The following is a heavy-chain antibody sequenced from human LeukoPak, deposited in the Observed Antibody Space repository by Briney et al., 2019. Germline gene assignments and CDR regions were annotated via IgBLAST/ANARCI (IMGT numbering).Heavy chain of an antibody. CDR3: ARGNGGGYNRSSAVTVLDY. V-gene: IGHV3-21*01. D-gene: IGHD6-6*01. J-gene: IGHJ4*02. Sequence: GGSLRLSCAASGFTFSSYRMNWVRQAPGKGLEWVSTISSSSTYIYYADSLEGRFTISRDNAKNSLCLQMNSLRAEDTAVYYCARGNGGGYNRSSAVTVLDYWGQGTLVTVSS. CDR1: GFTFSSYR. CDR2: ISSSSTYI.